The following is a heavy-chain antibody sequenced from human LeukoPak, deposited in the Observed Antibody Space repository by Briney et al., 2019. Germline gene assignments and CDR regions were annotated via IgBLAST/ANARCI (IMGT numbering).Heavy chain of an antibody. CDR1: GYTYTGYY. J-gene: IGHJ5*02. CDR2: INPNSGGR. Sequence: ASVKVSRKASGYTYTGYYMHWVRQAPGQGLEWMGWINPNSGGRNYAQKFQGRVTMTRDTSISTAYMELSRLRSDDTAVYYCARARPPRYCSSTICYARRYNWFDPWGQGTLVTVSS. CDR3: ARARPPRYCSSTICYARRYNWFDP. D-gene: IGHD2-2*01. V-gene: IGHV1-2*02.